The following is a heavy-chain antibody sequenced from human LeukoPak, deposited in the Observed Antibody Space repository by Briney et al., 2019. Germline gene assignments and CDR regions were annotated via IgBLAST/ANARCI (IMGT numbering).Heavy chain of an antibody. CDR1: GYTFTSYY. Sequence: ASSVNVSCKASGYTFTSYYMHWVRLAPGQGLEWMGIINPSGGSTSYAQKYQGSVTMTRDTSTSTVYMELSSLRSEDTAVYYCARDQESGRGTFDYGGQETLDTVSS. CDR3: ARDQESGRGTFDY. V-gene: IGHV1-46*01. CDR2: INPSGGST. J-gene: IGHJ4*02. D-gene: IGHD1-1*01.